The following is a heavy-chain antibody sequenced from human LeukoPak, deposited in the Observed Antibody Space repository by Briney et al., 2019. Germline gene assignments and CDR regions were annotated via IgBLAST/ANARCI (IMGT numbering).Heavy chain of an antibody. CDR1: GFTFSTYS. D-gene: IGHD6-19*01. Sequence: GGSLRLSCAASGFTFSTYSINWVRQAPGKGLEWVSSISSSSSYIYYADSVKGRFTISRDNATNSLYLQMNSLRGEDTAVYYCARDPGGRSPSYFDYWGQGTLVTVSS. CDR3: ARDPGGRSPSYFDY. J-gene: IGHJ4*02. V-gene: IGHV3-21*01. CDR2: ISSSSSYI.